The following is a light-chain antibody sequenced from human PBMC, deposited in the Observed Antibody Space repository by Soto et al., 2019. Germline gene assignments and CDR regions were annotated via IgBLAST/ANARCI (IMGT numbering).Light chain of an antibody. J-gene: IGKJ1*01. Sequence: DIQMTQSPSTLSASVGDRVTITCRASQSISSWLAWYQQKPGKAPKLLIYKASSLESGAPSRLSGSGSGTEFTLTTSSLQPDDFATYYCQQYNSYQWTFGQGTKVEIK. V-gene: IGKV1-5*03. CDR1: QSISSW. CDR3: QQYNSYQWT. CDR2: KAS.